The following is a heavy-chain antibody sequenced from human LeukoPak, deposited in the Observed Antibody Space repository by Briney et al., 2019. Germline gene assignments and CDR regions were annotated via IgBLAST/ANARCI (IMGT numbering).Heavy chain of an antibody. CDR2: INWNGGGT. V-gene: IGHV3-20*04. CDR3: ARWELSGRVMERLSWIDH. D-gene: IGHD3-16*02. J-gene: IGHJ4*02. Sequence: GGSLRLSCAASGFTFDDFDMTWVRQAPGKGLEWVSGINWNGGGTGYADSVKGRFTISRDNAKKILYLQMNSLRVEDTAVYYCARWELSGRVMERLSWIDHWGQGALVTVSS. CDR1: GFTFDDFD.